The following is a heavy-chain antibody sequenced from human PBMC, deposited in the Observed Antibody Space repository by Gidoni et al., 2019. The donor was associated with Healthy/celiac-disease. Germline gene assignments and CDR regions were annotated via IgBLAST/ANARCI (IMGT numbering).Heavy chain of an antibody. CDR2: IFSNDEK. J-gene: IGHJ4*02. V-gene: IGHV2-26*01. Sequence: QVTLKESGPVLVKPTETLTLTCTVSGFSLSNARLGVSWIRQPPGKALEWLAHIFSNDEKSYSTSLKSRLTISKDTSKSQVFLTMTNMDPVDTATYYCARIPYSSSWVGEAYFDYWGQGTLVTVSS. D-gene: IGHD6-13*01. CDR3: ARIPYSSSWVGEAYFDY. CDR1: GFSLSNARLG.